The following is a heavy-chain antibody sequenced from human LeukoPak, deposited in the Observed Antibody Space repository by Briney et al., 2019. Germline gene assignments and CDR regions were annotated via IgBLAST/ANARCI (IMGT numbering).Heavy chain of an antibody. CDR1: GYIFTNYG. D-gene: IGHD2-15*01. CDR2: INVYNGNT. J-gene: IGHJ4*02. V-gene: IGHV1-18*01. CDR3: TRAPALPDY. Sequence: AAVKVCCKGAGYIFTNYGNNWVREAHGQGLEWMGGINVYNGNTNYSQKFQGRGSMTTDTSTSTAHMELRRLRSEDTAVYYCTRAPALPDYCGQGTLVTASS.